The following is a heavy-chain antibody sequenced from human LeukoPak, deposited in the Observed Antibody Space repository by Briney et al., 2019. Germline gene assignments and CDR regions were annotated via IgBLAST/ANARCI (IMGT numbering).Heavy chain of an antibody. CDR3: ARRAAAGTRGYYYGMDV. D-gene: IGHD6-13*01. CDR1: GGSISSYY. CDR2: IYYSGST. V-gene: IGHV4-59*01. Sequence: PSETLSLTCTVSGGSISSYYWSWIRQPPGKGLEWIGYIYYSGSTNYNPPLKSRVTISVDTSKNQFSLKLSSVTAADTAVYYCARRAAAGTRGYYYGMDVWGQGTTVTVSS. J-gene: IGHJ6*02.